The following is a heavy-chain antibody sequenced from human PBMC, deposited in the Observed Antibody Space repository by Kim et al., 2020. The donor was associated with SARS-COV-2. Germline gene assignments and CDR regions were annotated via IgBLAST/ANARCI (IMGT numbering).Heavy chain of an antibody. CDR3: AKENSGWYFDY. V-gene: IGHV3-23*01. J-gene: IGHJ4*02. D-gene: IGHD1-7*01. Sequence: YYADSVKGRFTISRDKSKNTLYLQMNSLRAEDTAVYYCAKENSGWYFDYWGQGTLVTVSS.